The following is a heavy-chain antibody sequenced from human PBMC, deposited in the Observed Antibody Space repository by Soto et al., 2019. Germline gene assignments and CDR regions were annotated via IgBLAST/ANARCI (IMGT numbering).Heavy chain of an antibody. CDR1: GDSVSSNSAA. V-gene: IGHV6-1*01. Sequence: SHTLSLTCAISGDSVSSNSAAWNWIRQSPSRGLEWLGRTYYRSKWYNDYAVSLKSRITINPDTSKNQFSLQLNSVPPEDTAVYYCEREGGYCSGGSCTPRRNYYYYGMDVWGQGTTVTVSS. D-gene: IGHD2-15*01. CDR2: TYYRSKWYN. CDR3: EREGGYCSGGSCTPRRNYYYYGMDV. J-gene: IGHJ6*02.